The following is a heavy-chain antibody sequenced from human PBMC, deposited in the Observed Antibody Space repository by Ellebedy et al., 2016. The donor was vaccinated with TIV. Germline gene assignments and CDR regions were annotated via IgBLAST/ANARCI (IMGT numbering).Heavy chain of an antibody. CDR3: AKTPNAFDI. CDR2: ISGSGGST. V-gene: IGHV3-23*01. CDR1: GFTFSSYA. Sequence: GESLKISXAASGFTFSSYAMSWVRQAPGKGLEWVSAISGSGGSTYYADSVKGRFTISRDNSKNTLYLQMNSLRAEDTAVYYCAKTPNAFDIWGQGTMVTVSS. D-gene: IGHD2-15*01. J-gene: IGHJ3*02.